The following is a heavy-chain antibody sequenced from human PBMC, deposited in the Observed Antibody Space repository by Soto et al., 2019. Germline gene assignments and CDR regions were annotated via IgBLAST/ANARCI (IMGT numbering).Heavy chain of an antibody. D-gene: IGHD3-10*01. J-gene: IGHJ5*02. CDR2: IRNRANSYST. CDR3: ATIDMVEKFDP. V-gene: IGHV3-72*01. Sequence: GGSLRLSCAASGFIFSDRYMDWVRQTPGKGLEWLGRIRNRANSYSTEYAASVRGRFTISRDDSNNLLYLHMSSLKTEDTAVYYCATIDMVEKFDPRGQGMLVTVSS. CDR1: GFIFSDRY.